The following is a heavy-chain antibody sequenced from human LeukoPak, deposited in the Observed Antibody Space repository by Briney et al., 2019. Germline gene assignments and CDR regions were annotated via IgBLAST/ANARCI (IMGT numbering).Heavy chain of an antibody. CDR2: ISGSGGST. CDR3: AKGREAFGDSRFAY. J-gene: IGHJ4*02. V-gene: IGHV3-23*01. D-gene: IGHD4-17*01. Sequence: PGGSLRLSCAASGFTFSSYAMSWVRQAPGKGLEVVSTISGSGGSTYYADSVKGRFTISRDNSENTLYLQMNSLRVEDTAVYYCAKGREAFGDSRFAYWGQGTLVTASS. CDR1: GFTFSSYA.